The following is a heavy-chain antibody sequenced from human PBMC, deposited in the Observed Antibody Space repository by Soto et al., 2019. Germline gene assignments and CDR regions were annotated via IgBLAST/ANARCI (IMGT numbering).Heavy chain of an antibody. CDR2: IYYSGST. CDR1: GGSISRYY. J-gene: IGHJ4*02. CDR3: ARGGYYYDSSGYESPRPTEGSFDY. Sequence: SETLSLTCTVSGGSISRYYWSWIRQPPGKGLEWIGYIYYSGSTNYNPSLKSRVTISVDASKNQFSLKLSSVTAADTAVYYCARGGYYYDSSGYESPRPTEGSFDYWGQGPLLTVSS. D-gene: IGHD3-22*01. V-gene: IGHV4-59*13.